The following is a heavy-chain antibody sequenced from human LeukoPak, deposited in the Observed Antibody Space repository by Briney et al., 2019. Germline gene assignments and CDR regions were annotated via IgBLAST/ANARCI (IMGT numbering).Heavy chain of an antibody. J-gene: IGHJ6*03. CDR2: SYHSGST. V-gene: IGHV4-4*02. D-gene: IGHD2-2*01. CDR1: GGSISSSVC. CDR3: AGDGDCSSTSCYRAGYYYMDV. Sequence: PSETLSLTCAVSGGSISSSVCWSWVRQPPGKGLEWIGESYHSGSTNYNPSLKSRVTISVDKSKNQFSLKLSSVTAADTAVYYCAGDGDCSSTSCYRAGYYYMDVWGKGTTVTVSS.